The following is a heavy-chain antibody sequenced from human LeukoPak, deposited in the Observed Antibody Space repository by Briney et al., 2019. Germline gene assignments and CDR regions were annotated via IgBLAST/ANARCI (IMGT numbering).Heavy chain of an antibody. V-gene: IGHV4-59*01. Sequence: SETLSLTCTVSGGSISSYYWSWIRQPPGKGLKWIGNIYYSGYTTYSPSLRSRVTISVDTSKNQFSLKLSSVTAADTAVYYCARETSQKGAHYMDVWGKRTTITISS. D-gene: IGHD3-16*01. CDR3: ARETSQKGAHYMDV. CDR2: IYYSGYT. J-gene: IGHJ6*03. CDR1: GGSISSYY.